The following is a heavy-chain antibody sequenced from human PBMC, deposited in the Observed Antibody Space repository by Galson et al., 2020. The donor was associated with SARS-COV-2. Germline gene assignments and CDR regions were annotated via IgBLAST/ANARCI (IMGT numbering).Heavy chain of an antibody. D-gene: IGHD3-9*01. CDR2: INPSGGST. V-gene: IGHV1-46*01. CDR3: ARSRYYDILTGYLMGNYGMDV. Sequence: ASVTVSCKASGYTFTSYYMHWVRQAPGQGLEWMGIINPSGGSTSYAQKFQGRVTMTRDTSTSTVYMELSSLRSEDTAVYYCARSRYYDILTGYLMGNYGMDVWGQGTTVTVSS. J-gene: IGHJ6*02. CDR1: GYTFTSYY.